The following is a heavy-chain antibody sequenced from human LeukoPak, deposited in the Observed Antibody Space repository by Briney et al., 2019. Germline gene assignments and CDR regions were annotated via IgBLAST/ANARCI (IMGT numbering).Heavy chain of an antibody. J-gene: IGHJ4*02. CDR2: IYYSGST. V-gene: IGHV4-61*08. CDR3: ARGPNCSGGSCYSGDY. Sequence: SETLSLTCTVSGDSVSNTDYYWSWIRQSPGKGLEWIGYIYYSGSTNYNPSLKSRVTMSVDASKNQFSLKLDSVTAADTAVYYCARGPNCSGGSCYSGDYWGQGTLVTVSS. D-gene: IGHD2-15*01. CDR1: GDSVSNTDYY.